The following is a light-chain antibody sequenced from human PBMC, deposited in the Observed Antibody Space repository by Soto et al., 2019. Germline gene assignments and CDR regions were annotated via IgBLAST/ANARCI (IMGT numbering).Light chain of an antibody. V-gene: IGLV2-14*01. CDR2: DVS. CDR3: SSYTTGSTVV. J-gene: IGLJ2*01. Sequence: QYALTQPASVSGSPGQLITISCTGTSSDVGGYNYVSWDQQNPGTAPKLMIYDVSNRPSGVSNRFSGSKSGNTASLTSSGLQAEDEADYYCSSYTTGSTVVFGGGTKLTVL. CDR1: SSDVGGYNY.